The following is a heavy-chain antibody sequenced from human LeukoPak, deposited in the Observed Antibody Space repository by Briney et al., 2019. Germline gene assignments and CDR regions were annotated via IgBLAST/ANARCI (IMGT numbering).Heavy chain of an antibody. CDR2: INPNSGGT. J-gene: IGHJ4*02. D-gene: IGHD5-24*01. Sequence: ASVKVSCKASGYTFTGYYMHWVRQAPGQGLEWMGRINPNSGGTNYAQKFQGRVTMTRDMSISTAYMELSRLRSDDTAVYYCATREMATIRFDYWGQGTLVTVSS. CDR3: ATREMATIRFDY. V-gene: IGHV1-2*06. CDR1: GYTFTGYY.